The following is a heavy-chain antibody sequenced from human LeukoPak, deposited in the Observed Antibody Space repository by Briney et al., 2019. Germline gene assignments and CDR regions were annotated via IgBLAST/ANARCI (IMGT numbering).Heavy chain of an antibody. CDR2: VSGNNDNI. D-gene: IGHD2-8*02. CDR3: AKYGTGYFDY. CDR1: GYTLSRYG. J-gene: IGHJ4*02. V-gene: IGHV1-18*01. Sequence: ASVKVSCKASGYTLSRYGISWVRQAPGQGLEWMGWVSGNNDNIDYAEKFQGRITMTTDTSTSTAYMELRSLTSDDTAIYYCAKYGTGYFDYWGQGTLITVSS.